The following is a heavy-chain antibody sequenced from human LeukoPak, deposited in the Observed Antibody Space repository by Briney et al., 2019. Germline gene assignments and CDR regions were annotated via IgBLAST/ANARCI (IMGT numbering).Heavy chain of an antibody. V-gene: IGHV3-53*01. CDR1: GFTVSSNY. CDR2: IYSGGAT. D-gene: IGHD3-10*01. J-gene: IGHJ4*02. Sequence: GGSLRLSCAASGFTVSSNYMSWVRQAPGKGLEWVSVIYSGGATYYTDSVKGRFTISRDNSKNTLYLQMNSLRAEDTAVYYCARGGYDSGSYYKGPLYYFDYWGQGTLATVSS. CDR3: ARGGYDSGSYYKGPLYYFDY.